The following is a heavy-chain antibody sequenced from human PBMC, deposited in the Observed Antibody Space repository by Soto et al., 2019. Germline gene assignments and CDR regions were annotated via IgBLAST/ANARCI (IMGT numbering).Heavy chain of an antibody. Sequence: QVQLVQSGAEVKKPGASVKVSCKASGHTFTGYYMHWVRQAPGQGLAWMGWFNPNSGGTNYEQKIQGRGTMTRDTSISTAYMELSRLRSDDTAVYYCASTHRTTVTIKFDYWGQGTLVTVSS. CDR3: ASTHRTTVTIKFDY. J-gene: IGHJ4*02. D-gene: IGHD4-17*01. V-gene: IGHV1-2*02. CDR2: FNPNSGGT. CDR1: GHTFTGYY.